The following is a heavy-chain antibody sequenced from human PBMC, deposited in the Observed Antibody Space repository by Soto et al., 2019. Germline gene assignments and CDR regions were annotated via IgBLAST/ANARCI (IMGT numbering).Heavy chain of an antibody. D-gene: IGHD2-21*02. Sequence: PGGSLRLSCAASGFTFSSYAMSWVRQAPGKGLEWVSAISGSGGSTYYADSVKGRFTISRDNSKNTLYLQMNSLRAEDTAVYYCAKGSDPKLAYCGGDCYSFLDYWGQGTLVTVSS. J-gene: IGHJ4*02. CDR2: ISGSGGST. V-gene: IGHV3-23*01. CDR1: GFTFSSYA. CDR3: AKGSDPKLAYCGGDCYSFLDY.